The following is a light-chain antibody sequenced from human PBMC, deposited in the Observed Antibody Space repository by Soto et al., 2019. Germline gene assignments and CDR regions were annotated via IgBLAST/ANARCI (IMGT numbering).Light chain of an antibody. CDR2: LNNDGSH. V-gene: IGLV4-69*01. CDR1: SGHSTNA. Sequence: QPVLTQSPSASASLGASVKLTCTLSSGHSTNAIAWHQQQPGKGPRYLMNLNNDGSHSKGDGIPDRFSGSSSGAERYLTISSPQSEDEADYYCQTWGTGIVIFGGGTKLTVL. J-gene: IGLJ2*01. CDR3: QTWGTGIVI.